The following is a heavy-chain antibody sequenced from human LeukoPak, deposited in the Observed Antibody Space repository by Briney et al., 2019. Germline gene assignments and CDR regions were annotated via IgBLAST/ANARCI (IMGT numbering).Heavy chain of an antibody. D-gene: IGHD3-10*01. J-gene: IGHJ4*02. V-gene: IGHV4-34*01. CDR3: ARGGEYGSGSYYKY. CDR2: ISHSRST. Sequence: SETLSLTCAVYGASFSGYFWSWIRQPPGKGLEWIGEISHSRSTNNNPSLKSRVTISVDTSKNQFSLKLSSVPAADTAVYYCARGGEYGSGSYYKYWGQGTLVTVSS. CDR1: GASFSGYF.